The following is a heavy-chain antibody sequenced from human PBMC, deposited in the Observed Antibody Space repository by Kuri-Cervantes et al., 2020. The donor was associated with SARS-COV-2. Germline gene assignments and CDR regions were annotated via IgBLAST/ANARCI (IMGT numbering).Heavy chain of an antibody. V-gene: IGHV4-38-2*01. J-gene: IGHJ4*02. CDR1: GYSISSGYY. Sequence: GSLRLSCAVSGYSISSGYYWGWIRQPPGKGLEWIGSIYHSGSTYYNPSLKSRVTISVDTSKNQFSLKLSSVTAADTAVYYCARYTVYGDYTLDYWGQGTLVTVSS. D-gene: IGHD4-17*01. CDR3: ARYTVYGDYTLDY. CDR2: IYHSGST.